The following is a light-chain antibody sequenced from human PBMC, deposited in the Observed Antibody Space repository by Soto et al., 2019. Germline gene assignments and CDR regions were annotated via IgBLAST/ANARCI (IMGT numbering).Light chain of an antibody. CDR3: QAWDSSTPVV. V-gene: IGLV3-1*01. Sequence: SSELTQPPSVSVSPGQTASITCSGDKLGDKYACWYQQKPGQSPVLVIYQDSKRPSGIPERFSGSKSGNTATLTISGTQAXXXXXXXCQAWDSSTPVVFGGGTKLTV. CDR2: QDS. J-gene: IGLJ2*01. CDR1: KLGDKY.